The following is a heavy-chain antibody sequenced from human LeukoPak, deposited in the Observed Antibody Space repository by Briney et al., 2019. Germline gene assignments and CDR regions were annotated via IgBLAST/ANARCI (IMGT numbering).Heavy chain of an antibody. CDR2: IRGNSDRS. CDR1: GFTFSNYA. V-gene: IGHV3-23*01. Sequence: GGSLRLSCAVSGFTFSNYAMTWVRQAPGKGLEWVSSIRGNSDRSYYGDSVKGRFTISRDNSKNTVTLQMNSLRAEDTAVYSCAKGHGDYVPAEYLQHWGQGTLVTVSS. CDR3: AKGHGDYVPAEYLQH. D-gene: IGHD4-17*01. J-gene: IGHJ1*01.